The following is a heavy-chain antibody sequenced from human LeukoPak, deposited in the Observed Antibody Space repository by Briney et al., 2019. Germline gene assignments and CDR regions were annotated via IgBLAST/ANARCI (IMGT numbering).Heavy chain of an antibody. J-gene: IGHJ4*02. CDR1: GGSISSYY. D-gene: IGHD3-22*01. Sequence: SETLSLTCTVSGGSISSYYWSWIRQPPGKGLEWIGSIYYRGSTNYNPSLKSRVNISVDTSKNQFSLKLTSVTAADTALYYCAYDSSGYYYAVFDYWGQGTLVTVSS. CDR3: AYDSSGYYYAVFDY. CDR2: IYYRGST. V-gene: IGHV4-59*05.